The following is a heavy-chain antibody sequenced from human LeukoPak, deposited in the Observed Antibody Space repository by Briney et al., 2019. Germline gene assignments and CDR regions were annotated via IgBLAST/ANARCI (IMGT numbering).Heavy chain of an antibody. CDR1: GGSFSGYY. V-gene: IGHV4-34*01. CDR2: INHSGST. Sequence: SETLSLTCAVYGGSFSGYYWSWIRQPPGKGLEWIGEINHSGSTNYNPSLKSRVTISVDTSKNQFSLKLSSVTAADTAVYYCASLRTHSAVPAAIIDYYGMDVWGQGTTVTVSS. D-gene: IGHD2-2*01. J-gene: IGHJ6*02. CDR3: ASLRTHSAVPAAIIDYYGMDV.